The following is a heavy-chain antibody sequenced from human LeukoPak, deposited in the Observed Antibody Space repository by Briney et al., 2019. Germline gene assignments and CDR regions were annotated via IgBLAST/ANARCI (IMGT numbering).Heavy chain of an antibody. V-gene: IGHV1-3*01. J-gene: IGHJ4*02. D-gene: IGHD6-13*01. CDR3: ARLSIAAAATAY. CDR2: INAGNGDT. CDR1: GYTFTSYD. Sequence: GASVKVSCKASGYTFTSYDINWVRQATGQGLEWMGWINAGNGDTKYSQKFQGRVTITRDTSASTAYMELSSLRSEDTAVYYCARLSIAAAATAYWGQGTLVTVSS.